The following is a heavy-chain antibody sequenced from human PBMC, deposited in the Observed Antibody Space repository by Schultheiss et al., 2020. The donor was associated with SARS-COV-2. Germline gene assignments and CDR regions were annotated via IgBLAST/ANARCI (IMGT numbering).Heavy chain of an antibody. Sequence: SQTLSLTCTVSGGSISSYYWSWIRQPPGKGLEWIGRIYTSGSTNYNPSLKSRVTMSVDTSKNQFSLKLSSVTAADTAVYYCASRSTAMVRDDAFDIWGQGTMVTVSS. J-gene: IGHJ3*02. CDR3: ASRSTAMVRDDAFDI. CDR2: IYTSGST. V-gene: IGHV4-4*07. CDR1: GGSISSYY. D-gene: IGHD5-18*01.